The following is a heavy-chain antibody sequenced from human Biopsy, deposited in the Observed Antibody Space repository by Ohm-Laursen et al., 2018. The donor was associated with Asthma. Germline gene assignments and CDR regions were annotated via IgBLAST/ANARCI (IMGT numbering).Heavy chain of an antibody. Sequence: TLSLTCSVSGAAISRGGYYWGWIRQSPGKGLEWIGSMYYGETTYYSPSLKSRVTISVDTSKNQFSLQLRSVTAADTAVYYCARQKLVAAEGPFEMWGQGTMVIVSS. J-gene: IGHJ3*02. CDR3: ARQKLVAAEGPFEM. CDR2: MYYGETT. D-gene: IGHD1-26*01. V-gene: IGHV4-39*01. CDR1: GAAISRGGYY.